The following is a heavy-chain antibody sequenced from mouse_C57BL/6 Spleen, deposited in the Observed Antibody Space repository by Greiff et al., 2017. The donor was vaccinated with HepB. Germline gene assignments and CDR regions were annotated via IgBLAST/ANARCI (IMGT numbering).Heavy chain of an antibody. D-gene: IGHD1-1*01. CDR3: ARMRYYGSSYDWYFDV. Sequence: EVKLQQSGPELVKPGDSVKISCKASGYSFTGYFMNWVMQSHGKSLEWIGRINPYNGDTFYNQKFKGKATLTVDKSSSTAHMELRSLTSEDSAVYYCARMRYYGSSYDWYFDVWGTGTTVTVSS. CDR1: GYSFTGYF. CDR2: INPYNGDT. V-gene: IGHV1-20*01. J-gene: IGHJ1*03.